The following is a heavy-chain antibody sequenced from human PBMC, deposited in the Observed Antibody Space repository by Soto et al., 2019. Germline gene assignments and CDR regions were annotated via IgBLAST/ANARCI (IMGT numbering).Heavy chain of an antibody. V-gene: IGHV3-23*01. CDR3: LWQTRYYYYGMDV. D-gene: IGHD2-21*01. CDR1: GVPFSSYA. Sequence: GGALRPSCAAPGVPFSSYAKSWVRPAPGKGLEWVSAISGSGGSTYYADSVKGRFTISRDNSKNTLYLQMNSLRAEDTAVYYCLWQTRYYYYGMDVWGQGTTVTVSS. J-gene: IGHJ6*02. CDR2: ISGSGGST.